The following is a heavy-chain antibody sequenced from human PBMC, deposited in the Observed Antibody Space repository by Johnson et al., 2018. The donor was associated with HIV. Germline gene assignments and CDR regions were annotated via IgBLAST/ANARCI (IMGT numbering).Heavy chain of an antibody. J-gene: IGHJ3*02. Sequence: QVQLVESGGGVVQPGGSLRLFCTASRFTFSSYGMHWVRQAPGKGLEWVAVISYDGSNKYYADSVKGRFTISRDNSKNTLYLQMNSLRAEDTAVYYCASGPKGHDAFDIWGQGTMVTVSS. CDR2: ISYDGSNK. CDR3: ASGPKGHDAFDI. CDR1: RFTFSSYG. V-gene: IGHV3-30*03.